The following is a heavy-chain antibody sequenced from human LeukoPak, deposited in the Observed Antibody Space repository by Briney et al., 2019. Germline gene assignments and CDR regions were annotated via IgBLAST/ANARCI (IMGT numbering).Heavy chain of an antibody. CDR2: FDPEDGET. J-gene: IGHJ4*02. Sequence: ASVKVSCKASGGTFSSYAISWVRQAPGKGLEWMGGFDPEDGETIYAQKFQGRVTMTEDTSTDTAYMELSSLRSEDTAVYYCATGGGYYYDSSGYMIAYWGQGTLVTVSS. V-gene: IGHV1-24*01. CDR1: GGTFSSYA. D-gene: IGHD3-22*01. CDR3: ATGGGYYYDSSGYMIAY.